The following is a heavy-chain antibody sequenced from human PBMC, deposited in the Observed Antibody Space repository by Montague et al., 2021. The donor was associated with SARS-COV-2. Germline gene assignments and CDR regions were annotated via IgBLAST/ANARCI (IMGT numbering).Heavy chain of an antibody. Sequence: SETLSLTCTASGDSISSGYFYWGWIRQPPGKGLEWVGTIHYSGITYYNPSLKSRATISVDTSRNQFSLKLSSVTAADTAIYYCARHLAISGPAAVSDYWGQGTLVTVSS. CDR3: ARHLAISGPAAVSDY. J-gene: IGHJ4*02. V-gene: IGHV4-39*01. CDR1: GDSISSGYFY. CDR2: IHYSGIT. D-gene: IGHD2-2*01.